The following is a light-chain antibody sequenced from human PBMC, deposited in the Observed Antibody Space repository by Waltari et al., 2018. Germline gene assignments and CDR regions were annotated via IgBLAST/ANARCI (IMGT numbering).Light chain of an antibody. CDR2: GAS. CDR1: QSVGRS. J-gene: IGKJ1*01. Sequence: EIVLTQSPGTLSLSPGERATLSCRASQSVGRSLAWYQHKPGQAPRLLIYGASIRATGIPDRFSGGGSGTDFSLTFSRLEPEDFAAYHCQHYVRLPVTFGQGTKVEIK. V-gene: IGKV3-20*01. CDR3: QHYVRLPVT.